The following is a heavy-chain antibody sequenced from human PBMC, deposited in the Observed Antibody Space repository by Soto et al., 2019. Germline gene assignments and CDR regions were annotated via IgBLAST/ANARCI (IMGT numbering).Heavy chain of an antibody. Sequence: PSETLSLTCTVSGGSISSYYWSWIRQPPGKGLEWIGYIYDSGSTNYNPSLKSRVTISVDTSRNQFSLKLTSVTAADTAVYYCAAPPRYWGQGTLVTVSS. V-gene: IGHV4-59*01. CDR2: IYDSGST. CDR3: AAPPRY. J-gene: IGHJ4*02. CDR1: GGSISSYY. D-gene: IGHD6-6*01.